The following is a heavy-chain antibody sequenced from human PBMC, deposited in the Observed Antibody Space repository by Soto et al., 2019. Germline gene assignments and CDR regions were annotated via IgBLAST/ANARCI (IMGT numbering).Heavy chain of an antibody. Sequence: LRLSCAASEFTFSIYGMHWVRQAPGKGLEWVAVIWYDGSNKYYADSVKGRFTISRDNSKNTLYLQMNSLRAEDTAVYYCAREHGSGSSHFDYRGQGTLVTVSS. J-gene: IGHJ4*02. CDR3: AREHGSGSSHFDY. D-gene: IGHD3-10*01. CDR2: IWYDGSNK. V-gene: IGHV3-33*01. CDR1: EFTFSIYG.